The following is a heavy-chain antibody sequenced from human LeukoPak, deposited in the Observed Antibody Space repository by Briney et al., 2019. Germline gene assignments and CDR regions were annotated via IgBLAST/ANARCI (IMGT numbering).Heavy chain of an antibody. CDR2: ISTYNGNT. V-gene: IGHV1-18*01. CDR3: AREVPTIGDFDY. D-gene: IGHD5-12*01. Sequence: AASVKVSYKTSGYTFTSFAISWVRQAPGQGLEWMGWISTYNGNTRYAQKVQGRITMTTDTSTSTAYMELRSLGSDDTAVYYCAREVPTIGDFDYWGQGTLVTVSS. CDR1: GYTFTSFA. J-gene: IGHJ4*02.